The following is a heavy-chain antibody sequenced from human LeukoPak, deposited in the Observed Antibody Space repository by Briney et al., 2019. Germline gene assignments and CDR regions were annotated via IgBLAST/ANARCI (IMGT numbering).Heavy chain of an antibody. CDR2: IYTSGST. V-gene: IGHV4-61*02. J-gene: IGHJ4*02. CDR3: ARGDFRSGYYFY. Sequence: PSETLSLTCTVSGGSISSGSYYWSWIRQPAGKGLEWIGRIYTSGSTNYNPSLRSRVTISVDTSKNQFSLKLSSVTAADTAVYYCARGDFRSGYYFYWGQGTLVTVSS. D-gene: IGHD3-3*01. CDR1: GGSISSGSYY.